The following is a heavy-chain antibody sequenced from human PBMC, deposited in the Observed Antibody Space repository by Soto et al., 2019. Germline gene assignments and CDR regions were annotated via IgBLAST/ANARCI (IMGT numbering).Heavy chain of an antibody. CDR3: ARDSRNRCFDY. CDR1: GCPFTSYG. CDR2: ISAYNGNT. Sequence: VKVSCKASGCPFTSYGIILLRQAPGQALAWMGLISAYNGNTNYAQKLQGRVTMTTDTSTSTDYMELRSLRSDDTAVYYCARDSRNRCFDYWGQGTLVTVSS. D-gene: IGHD6-13*01. J-gene: IGHJ4*02. V-gene: IGHV1-18*04.